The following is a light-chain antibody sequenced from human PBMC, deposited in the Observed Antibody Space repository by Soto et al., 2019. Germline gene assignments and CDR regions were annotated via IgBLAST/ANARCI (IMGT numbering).Light chain of an antibody. CDR3: CSYAGSSTLDWV. CDR1: GIDVGIYNL. Sequence: QSALTQPASVSGFPGRSITTPCPGTGIDVGIYNLVPWSQQHPGKAPKPMIYEASKRPSGVSNRFSGSKSGNTASLTISGLQAEDEADYYCCSYAGSSTLDWVFGGGTQLTVL. V-gene: IGLV2-23*01. J-gene: IGLJ3*02. CDR2: EAS.